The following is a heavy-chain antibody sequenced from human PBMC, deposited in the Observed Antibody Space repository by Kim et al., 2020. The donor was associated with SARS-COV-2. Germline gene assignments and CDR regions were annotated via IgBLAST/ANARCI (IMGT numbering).Heavy chain of an antibody. CDR1: GFTFSNAW. J-gene: IGHJ4*02. CDR3: TTRSLSYSGSLDY. CDR2: IKSKTDGGTT. V-gene: IGHV3-15*01. D-gene: IGHD1-26*01. Sequence: GGSLRLSCAASGFTFSNAWMSWVRQAPGKGLEWVGRIKSKTDGGTTDYAAPVKGRFTISRDDSKNTLYLQMNSLKTEDTAVYYCTTRSLSYSGSLDYWGQGTLVTVSS.